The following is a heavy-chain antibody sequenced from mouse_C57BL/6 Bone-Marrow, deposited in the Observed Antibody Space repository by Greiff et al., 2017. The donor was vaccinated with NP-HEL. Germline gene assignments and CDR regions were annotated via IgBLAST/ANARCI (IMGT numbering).Heavy chain of an antibody. V-gene: IGHV5-17*01. CDR1: GFTFSDYG. J-gene: IGHJ2*01. CDR3: ARYYYSSSYFDY. CDR2: ISSGSSTI. Sequence: EVKLQESGGGLVKPGGSLKLSCAASGFTFSDYGMHWVRQAPEKGLEWVAYISSGSSTIYYADTVKGRFTISRDNAKNTLFLQMTSLRSEDTAMYYCARYYYSSSYFDYWGQGTTLTVSS. D-gene: IGHD1-1*01.